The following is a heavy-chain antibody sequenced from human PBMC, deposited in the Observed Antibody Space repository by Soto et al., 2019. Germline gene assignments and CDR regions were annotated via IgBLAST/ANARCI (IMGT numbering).Heavy chain of an antibody. J-gene: IGHJ4*02. CDR2: ISYDGSNK. CDR3: ASQSPGGELLSY. Sequence: PGGSLRLSCAASGFTFSSYAMHWVRQAPGKGLEWVAVISYDGSNKYYADSVKGRFTISRDNSKNTLYLQMNSLRAEDTAVYYCASQSPGGELLSYWGQGTLVTVSS. CDR1: GFTFSSYA. V-gene: IGHV3-30-3*01. D-gene: IGHD1-26*01.